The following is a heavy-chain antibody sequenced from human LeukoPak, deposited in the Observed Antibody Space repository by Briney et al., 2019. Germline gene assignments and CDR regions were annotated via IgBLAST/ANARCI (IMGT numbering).Heavy chain of an antibody. V-gene: IGHV1-2*02. D-gene: IGHD2-2*01. CDR3: ARDDGGYCSSTSCYDVGFDY. CDR2: INPNSGGT. J-gene: IGHJ4*02. CDR1: GYTFTGYY. Sequence: SVQVSCKASGYTFTGYYVHWVRPAPGQGLEWMGWINPNSGGTNYAQKFQGRVTMTRDTSISTAYMELSRLRSDDTAVYYCARDDGGYCSSTSCYDVGFDYWGQGTLVTVSS.